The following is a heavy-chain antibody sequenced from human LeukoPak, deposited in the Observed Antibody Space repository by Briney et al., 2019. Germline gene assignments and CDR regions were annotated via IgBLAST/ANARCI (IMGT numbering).Heavy chain of an antibody. CDR3: ARGTDYYDSTGMSD. V-gene: IGHV3-74*01. CDR2: INSDGSST. J-gene: IGHJ4*02. D-gene: IGHD3-22*01. Sequence: GGSLRLSCAASGFTFTSYWMHWVRQAPGKGLVWVSRINSDGSSTNYADSVKGRFTISRDNAKNTLYLQVNSLRAEDTAVYFCARGTDYYDSTGMSDWGQGTLVTVSS. CDR1: GFTFTSYW.